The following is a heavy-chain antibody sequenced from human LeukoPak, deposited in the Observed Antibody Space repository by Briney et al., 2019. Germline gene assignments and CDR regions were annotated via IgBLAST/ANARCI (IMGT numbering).Heavy chain of an antibody. D-gene: IGHD3-22*01. CDR2: MNPNSGNT. CDR1: GYTFTGYY. V-gene: IGHV1-8*02. J-gene: IGHJ4*02. Sequence: ASVKVSCKASGYTFTGYYMHWVRQATGQGLEWMGWMNPNSGNTGYAQRFQGRVTMTRNTSISTAYMELSSLRSEDTAVYYCARAYYDSSGYYYYWGQGTLVTVSS. CDR3: ARAYYDSSGYYYY.